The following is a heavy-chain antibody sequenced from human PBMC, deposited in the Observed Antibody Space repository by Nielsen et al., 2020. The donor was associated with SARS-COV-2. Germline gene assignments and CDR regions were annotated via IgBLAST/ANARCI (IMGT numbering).Heavy chain of an antibody. CDR3: TRRVAGGTMDV. D-gene: IGHD6-19*01. CDR1: GFSFSSYA. Sequence: GESLKTSCAASGFSFSSYAMTWVRQAPGKGLEWVSSIGTTGDKTFYADSVKGRFTISRDNSKNTLYLQMNSLGADDTAIYYCTRRVAGGTMDVWGQGTTVTVSS. V-gene: IGHV3-23*01. CDR2: IGTTGDKT. J-gene: IGHJ6*02.